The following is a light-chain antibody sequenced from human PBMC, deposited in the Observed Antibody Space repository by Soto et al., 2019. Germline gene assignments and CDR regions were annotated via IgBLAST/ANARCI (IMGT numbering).Light chain of an antibody. CDR3: QVWDSSSDHYV. V-gene: IGLV3-21*02. J-gene: IGLJ1*01. Sequence: SYELTQSPSVSVVPGQTARITCGGNNIGGKSVHWYQHKPGQAPVLVVYDDSDRPSGIPERFSGSNSGNTATLTINRVEAGDEADYYCQVWDSSSDHYVFGTGTKVTVL. CDR1: NIGGKS. CDR2: DDS.